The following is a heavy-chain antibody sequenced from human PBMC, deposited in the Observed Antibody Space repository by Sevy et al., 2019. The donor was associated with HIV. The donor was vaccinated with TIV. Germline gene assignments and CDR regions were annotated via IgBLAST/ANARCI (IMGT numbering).Heavy chain of an antibody. J-gene: IGHJ4*02. Sequence: GGSLRLSCAASGFTFSSYWMSWVRQTPGKGLEWVANIKQDGSEKYYVDSVKGRFTISRDNSKNSLFLQMNSLRSEDTAVYYCARVRFWFFDYWGQGTLVTVSS. CDR2: IKQDGSEK. CDR1: GFTFSSYW. D-gene: IGHD3-9*01. V-gene: IGHV3-7*01. CDR3: ARVRFWFFDY.